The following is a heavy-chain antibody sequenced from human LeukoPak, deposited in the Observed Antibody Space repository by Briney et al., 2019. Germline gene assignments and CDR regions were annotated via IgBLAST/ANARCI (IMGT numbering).Heavy chain of an antibody. CDR2: ISGSGGRT. Sequence: GGSLRLSCAASGFTFSSYAMSWVRQAPGKGLEWVSAISGSGGRTYYADSVKGRFTISRDNSKNTLYLQMNSLRAEDTAVYYCAKDLFSGSSWYDYMDVRGKGITVTVSS. J-gene: IGHJ6*03. D-gene: IGHD6-13*01. CDR1: GFTFSSYA. V-gene: IGHV3-23*01. CDR3: AKDLFSGSSWYDYMDV.